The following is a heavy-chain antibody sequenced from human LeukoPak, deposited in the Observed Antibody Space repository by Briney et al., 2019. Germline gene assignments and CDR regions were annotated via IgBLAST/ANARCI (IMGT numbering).Heavy chain of an antibody. CDR3: ARDRTYYGSGSYDAFDI. D-gene: IGHD3-10*01. CDR2: ISYDGSNK. V-gene: IGHV3-30-3*01. Sequence: PGRSLRLSCAAPGFTFSSYAMHWVRQAPGKGLEWVAVISYDGSNKYYADSVKGRFTISRDNSKNTLYLQMNSLRAEDTAVYYCARDRTYYGSGSYDAFDIWGQGTMVTVSS. J-gene: IGHJ3*02. CDR1: GFTFSSYA.